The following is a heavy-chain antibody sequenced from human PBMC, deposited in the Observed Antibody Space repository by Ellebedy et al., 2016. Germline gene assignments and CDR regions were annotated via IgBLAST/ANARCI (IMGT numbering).Heavy chain of an antibody. CDR2: MYGGGSE. Sequence: GESLKISCAASGFRVTSNDMSWVRQAPGRGLELVSLMYGGGSEYYADSVKGRFTITRDSSKNTLYLHLSGLGAEDSAMYYCVTRHNGAFDFWGQGTVVTVSS. CDR3: VTRHNGAFDF. D-gene: IGHD1-14*01. V-gene: IGHV3-53*01. J-gene: IGHJ3*01. CDR1: GFRVTSND.